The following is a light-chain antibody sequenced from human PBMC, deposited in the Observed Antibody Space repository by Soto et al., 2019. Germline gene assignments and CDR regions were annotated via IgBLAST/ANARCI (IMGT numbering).Light chain of an antibody. CDR1: QSVSSSY. CDR3: QQQRT. J-gene: IGKJ1*01. V-gene: IGKV3-20*01. Sequence: EVVLTQSPGTLALSRGERATLSCRASQSVSSSYLAWYQHRPGQAPRLLIYGASTRATGIPDRFSGSGSGTDFTLTISRLEPEDFAVYYCQQQRTFGPGTKVDIK. CDR2: GAS.